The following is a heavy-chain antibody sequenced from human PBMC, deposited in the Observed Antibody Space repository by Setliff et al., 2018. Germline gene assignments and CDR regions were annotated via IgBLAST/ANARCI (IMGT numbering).Heavy chain of an antibody. J-gene: IGHJ6*03. CDR3: ARVSGFQYMDV. D-gene: IGHD3-3*01. Sequence: PSETLSLTCTVSGDSISSRTHYWSWIRQPAGTGLEWIGQVYTSWSTNYNPSLKSRVTISLDTSKNQFSLNLSSLTAADTAVYYCARVSGFQYMDVWGKGTTVTVSS. CDR2: VYTSWST. CDR1: GDSISSRTHY. V-gene: IGHV4-61*09.